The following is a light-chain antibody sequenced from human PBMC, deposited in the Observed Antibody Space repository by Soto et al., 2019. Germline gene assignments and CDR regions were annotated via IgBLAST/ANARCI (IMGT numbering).Light chain of an antibody. CDR3: ATWDDTLGAVV. Sequence: QSVLTQPPSASGTPGQRVTISCSGSSSNIGRNSVHWYQHLPGAAPKLLIHTDGQRPSGVPDRFSGSKSGTSASLAVSGLRSEDEGDYYCATWDDTLGAVVFGGGTKLTVL. CDR1: SSNIGRNS. J-gene: IGLJ2*01. CDR2: TDG. V-gene: IGLV1-47*01.